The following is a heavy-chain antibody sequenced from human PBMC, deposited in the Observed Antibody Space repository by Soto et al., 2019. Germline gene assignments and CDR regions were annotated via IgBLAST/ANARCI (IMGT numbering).Heavy chain of an antibody. J-gene: IGHJ6*02. D-gene: IGHD6-19*01. Sequence: GGSLRLSCAASGFTFSSYSMNWVRQAPGKGLEWVSYISSSSSTIYYADSVKGRFTISRDNAKNLLYLQMNSLRDEDTAVYYCARDGGIAVAGTGYYYYGMDVWGQGTTVTVSS. CDR1: GFTFSSYS. CDR3: ARDGGIAVAGTGYYYYGMDV. CDR2: ISSSSSTI. V-gene: IGHV3-48*02.